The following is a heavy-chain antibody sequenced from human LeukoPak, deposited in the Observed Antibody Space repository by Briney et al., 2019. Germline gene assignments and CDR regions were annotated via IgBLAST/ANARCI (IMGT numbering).Heavy chain of an antibody. J-gene: IGHJ3*02. CDR3: ATLVGVSAFDI. V-gene: IGHV1-69-2*01. CDR1: GYTFTDYY. Sequence: ASVKISCKVSGYTFTDYYMHWVQQAPGKGLEWMGLVDPEDGETIYAKKFQGRVTITADTSTDTAYMELSSLRSEDTAVYYCATLVGVSAFDIWGQGTMVTVSS. CDR2: VDPEDGET. D-gene: IGHD2-15*01.